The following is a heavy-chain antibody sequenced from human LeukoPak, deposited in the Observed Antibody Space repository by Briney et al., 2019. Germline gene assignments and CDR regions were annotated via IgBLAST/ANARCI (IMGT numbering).Heavy chain of an antibody. V-gene: IGHV4-39*01. CDR3: ASRRALWFGESPDY. Sequence: SETLSLTCTVSGGSISSSSYYWGWSRQPPGKGLEWIGSIYYSGSTYYNPSLKSRVTISVDTSKNQFSLKLSSVTAADTAVYYCASRRALWFGESPDYWGQGTLVTVSS. CDR2: IYYSGST. CDR1: GGSISSSSYY. J-gene: IGHJ4*02. D-gene: IGHD3-10*01.